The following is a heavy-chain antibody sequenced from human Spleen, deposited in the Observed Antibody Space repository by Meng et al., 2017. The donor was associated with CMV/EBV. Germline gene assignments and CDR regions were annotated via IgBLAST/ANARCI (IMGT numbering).Heavy chain of an antibody. CDR3: ARVSGNWFDP. V-gene: IGHV4-34*01. J-gene: IGHJ5*02. Sequence: SETLSLTCAVSGGAFSGYYWSWIRQPPGRGLEWIGESDHSGSTNYNPSLKSRVTLSVDTSKNQFSLNLTSVTASDTAVYYCARVSGNWFDPWGQGTLVTVSS. CDR1: GGAFSGYY. CDR2: SDHSGST. D-gene: IGHD1-26*01.